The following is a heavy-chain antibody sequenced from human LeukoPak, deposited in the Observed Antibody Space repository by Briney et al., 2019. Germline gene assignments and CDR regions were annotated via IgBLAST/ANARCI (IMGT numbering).Heavy chain of an antibody. V-gene: IGHV4-59*08. CDR3: ARTSDRDRFDY. CDR1: GGSISSYY. CDR2: IYYSGST. Sequence: SETLSLTCTVSGGSISSYYWSWIRQPPGKGLEWIGYIYYSGSTNYNPSLKSRVTISVDTSKNQFSLKLSSVTAADTAVYYCARTSDRDRFDYWGQGTLVTVSS. J-gene: IGHJ4*02. D-gene: IGHD5-24*01.